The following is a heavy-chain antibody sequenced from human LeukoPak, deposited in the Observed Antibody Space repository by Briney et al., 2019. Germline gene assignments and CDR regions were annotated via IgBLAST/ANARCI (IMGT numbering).Heavy chain of an antibody. CDR3: ARDQPYYDILTGYYPDWYFDL. Sequence: SETLSLTCTVSGGSISSYYWSWIRQPPGKGLEWIGYIYYSGCTNYNPSLKSRVTISVDTSKNQFSLKLSSVTAADTAVYYCARDQPYYDILTGYYPDWYFDLWGRGTLVTVSS. CDR1: GGSISSYY. J-gene: IGHJ2*01. CDR2: IYYSGCT. V-gene: IGHV4-59*01. D-gene: IGHD3-9*01.